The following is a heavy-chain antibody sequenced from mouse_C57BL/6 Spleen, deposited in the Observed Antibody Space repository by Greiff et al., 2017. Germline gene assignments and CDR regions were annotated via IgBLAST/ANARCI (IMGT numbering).Heavy chain of an antibody. D-gene: IGHD1-1*01. V-gene: IGHV1-63*01. J-gene: IGHJ4*01. Sequence: VMLVESGAELVRPGTSVKMSCKASGYTFTNYWIGWAKQRPGHGLEWIGDIYPGGGYTNYNEKFKGKATLTADKSSSTAYMQFSSLTSEDSAIYYCARYYGDYAMDYWGQGTSVTVSS. CDR2: IYPGGGYT. CDR1: GYTFTNYW. CDR3: ARYYGDYAMDY.